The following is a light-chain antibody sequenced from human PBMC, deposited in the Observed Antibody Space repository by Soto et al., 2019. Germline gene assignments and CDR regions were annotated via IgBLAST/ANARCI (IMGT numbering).Light chain of an antibody. CDR1: QSVSSSY. Sequence: ETVLTQSPGTLSLSPGDRATLSCRASQSVSSSYLAWYQQKPGQAPRLLIYDASRRATGIPDRFSGSGSGTDFTLTISRLEPEDFAVYYCQQYGDSPLTFGGGTKVDIK. J-gene: IGKJ4*01. CDR3: QQYGDSPLT. V-gene: IGKV3-20*01. CDR2: DAS.